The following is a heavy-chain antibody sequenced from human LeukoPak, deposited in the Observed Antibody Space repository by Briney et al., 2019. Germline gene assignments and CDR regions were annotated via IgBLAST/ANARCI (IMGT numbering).Heavy chain of an antibody. CDR1: GYTLTELS. CDR3: TRSAVVPPYYFDY. Sequence: ASVKVSCKVSGYTLTELSMHWVRQAPGKGLEWMGSFDPENGETLYAQEFQGRVTLTEDTSADTAYMELISLRSEDTAAYYCTRSAVVPPYYFDYWGQGTLVTVSS. CDR2: FDPENGET. J-gene: IGHJ4*02. V-gene: IGHV1-24*01. D-gene: IGHD3-22*01.